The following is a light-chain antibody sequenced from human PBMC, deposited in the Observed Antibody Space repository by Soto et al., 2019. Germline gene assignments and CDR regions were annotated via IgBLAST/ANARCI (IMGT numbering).Light chain of an antibody. CDR1: QRIDTW. V-gene: IGKV1-5*03. CDR2: KAT. CDR3: QEYETSPWT. J-gene: IGKJ1*01. Sequence: DIQMTQSPSIVSASVGDRVTITCRASQRIDTWLAWYQQKPGTAPKLLIYKATTLQSGVPSRFSGSGSGTEFTLAISSLEPDDFATYYCQEYETSPWTFGQGIKVEVK.